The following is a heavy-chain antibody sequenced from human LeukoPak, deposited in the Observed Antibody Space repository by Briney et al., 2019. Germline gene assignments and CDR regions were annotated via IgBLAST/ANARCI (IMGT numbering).Heavy chain of an antibody. V-gene: IGHV3-23*01. Sequence: PGGSLRPSCAASGFTFSSYAMSWVRQTPGKGLEWVSAISGSGGSTYYADSVKGRFTISRDNSKNTLYLQMNSLRAEDTAVYYCATGPGTLYYYYMDVWGKGTTVTASS. CDR2: ISGSGGST. J-gene: IGHJ6*03. CDR1: GFTFSSYA. CDR3: ATGPGTLYYYYMDV.